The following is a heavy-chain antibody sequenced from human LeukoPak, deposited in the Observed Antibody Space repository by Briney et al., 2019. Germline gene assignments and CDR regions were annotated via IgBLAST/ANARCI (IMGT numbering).Heavy chain of an antibody. J-gene: IGHJ3*02. Sequence: PSETLSLTCAVYGGSFSGYYWGWIRQPPGKGLEWIGSINYIGSTSYNPSLKSRVTISIDTSKNQFSLKVSSVTAADTAVYYCASLTTADAFDIWGQGTMVTVSS. CDR2: INYIGST. D-gene: IGHD3-22*01. CDR3: ASLTTADAFDI. CDR1: GGSFSGYY. V-gene: IGHV4-34*01.